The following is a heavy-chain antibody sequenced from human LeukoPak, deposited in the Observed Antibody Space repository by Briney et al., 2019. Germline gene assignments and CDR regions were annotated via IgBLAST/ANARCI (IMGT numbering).Heavy chain of an antibody. J-gene: IGHJ4*02. CDR2: IYYSGST. D-gene: IGHD3-22*01. CDR1: GGSFSDYD. V-gene: IGHV4-59*01. CDR3: AKDGINYYDISGYDI. Sequence: SETLSLTCAVYGGSFSDYDWSWIRQPPGKGLEWIGYIYYSGSTNYNPSLKSRVTISVDTSKNQFSLKLSSVTAADTAVYYCAKDGINYYDISGYDIWGQGTLVTVSS.